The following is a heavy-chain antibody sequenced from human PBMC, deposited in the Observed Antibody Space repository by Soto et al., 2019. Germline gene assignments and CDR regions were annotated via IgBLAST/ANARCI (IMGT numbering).Heavy chain of an antibody. CDR3: ARESGGATATLDYYYFYMDV. Sequence: QVQLVQSGAEVKKPGASVKVSCKASGYTFSDYYIHWMRQAPGQGLEWMGWINPNSGGTKYAHKFQGWVTMTRDTSIKTVYMELSRLTSDDTAVYYCARESGGATATLDYYYFYMDVWGKGTTVTVSS. CDR1: GYTFSDYY. V-gene: IGHV1-2*04. CDR2: INPNSGGT. D-gene: IGHD5-12*01. J-gene: IGHJ6*03.